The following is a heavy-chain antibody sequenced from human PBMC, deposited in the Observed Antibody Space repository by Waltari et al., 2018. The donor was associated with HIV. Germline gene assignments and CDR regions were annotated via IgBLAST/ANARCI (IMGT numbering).Heavy chain of an antibody. V-gene: IGHV1-2*02. Sequence: QVQLVQSGAEVKKPGASLKVYCRASGYMFTAYYIHWVRPAPGQGFEWLGWINPNIGGTNYAQNFQGRVTMTRDTSINTAYMQLSRLKSDDTAVYYCAAVVPAAHTGGIGYWGQGTLVTVSS. CDR1: GYMFTAYY. CDR2: INPNIGGT. J-gene: IGHJ4*02. D-gene: IGHD2-2*01. CDR3: AAVVPAAHTGGIGY.